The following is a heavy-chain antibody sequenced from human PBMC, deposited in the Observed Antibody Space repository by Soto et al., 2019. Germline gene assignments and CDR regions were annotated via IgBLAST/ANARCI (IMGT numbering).Heavy chain of an antibody. J-gene: IGHJ4*02. V-gene: IGHV4-59*01. D-gene: IGHD3-22*01. CDR3: ASNYYDSSGYYPFDY. Sequence: SETLSLTCTVSGGSISSYYWSRIRQPPGKGLEWIGYIYYSGSTNYNPSLKSRVTISVDTSKNQFSLKLSSVTAADTAVYYCASNYYDSSGYYPFDYWGQGTLVTVSS. CDR2: IYYSGST. CDR1: GGSISSYY.